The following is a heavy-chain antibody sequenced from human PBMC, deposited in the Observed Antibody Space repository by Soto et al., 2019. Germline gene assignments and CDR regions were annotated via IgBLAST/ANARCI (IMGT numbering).Heavy chain of an antibody. V-gene: IGHV3-23*01. CDR1: GFTFSSHA. D-gene: IGHD2-8*01. Sequence: GSLRLSCAASGFTFSSHAMGWLRQAPGAGPEWVAFVDGSGGDTSYADSVKGRFTISRDNSDNSLFLHMNNLRAEDTGRYFCAKEIFAAAYAATSAFDLWGQGTLVTVTS. CDR3: AKEIFAAAYAATSAFDL. J-gene: IGHJ4*02. CDR2: VDGSGGDT.